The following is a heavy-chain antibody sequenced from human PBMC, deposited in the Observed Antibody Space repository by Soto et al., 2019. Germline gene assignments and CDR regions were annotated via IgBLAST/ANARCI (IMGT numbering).Heavy chain of an antibody. D-gene: IGHD6-13*01. CDR2: ISSSSSTI. J-gene: IGHJ4*02. V-gene: IGHV3-48*02. Sequence: GGSLRLSCAASGFTFSSYSMNWVRQAPGKGLEWVSYISSSSSTIFYADSVKGRFTISRDNAKNSVYLQMNSLRDEDTAVYYCARGDGSSWYYYWGQGTLVTVSS. CDR1: GFTFSSYS. CDR3: ARGDGSSWYYY.